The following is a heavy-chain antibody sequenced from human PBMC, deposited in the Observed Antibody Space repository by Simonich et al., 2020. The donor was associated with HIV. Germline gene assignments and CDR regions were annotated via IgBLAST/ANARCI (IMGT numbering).Heavy chain of an antibody. D-gene: IGHD1-7*01. J-gene: IGHJ4*02. CDR1: GGSFSGYY. Sequence: QVQLHQWSAGLLKSSETLSLTCAVYGGSFSGYYGNWIRQPPGKGLEWIAEINHGGRTNYNPSLKSRVTILLDTSKNQFSLKLASVTATDTALYYCARSPSENWDYYFDYWSQGTLVTVSS. CDR3: ARSPSENWDYYFDY. V-gene: IGHV4-34*01. CDR2: INHGGRT.